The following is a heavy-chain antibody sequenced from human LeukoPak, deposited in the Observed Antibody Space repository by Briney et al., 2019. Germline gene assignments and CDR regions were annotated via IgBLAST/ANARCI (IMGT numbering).Heavy chain of an antibody. Sequence: ASVKVSYKASGYTFTSYGISWVRQAPAHGLEWMGWISAYSGNTNYEQKLQGRVTMTTDTSTSTAYMELRGLRSEDKAVYYCASEQSLSVFDIWGEGRMVTVSS. CDR1: GYTFTSYG. CDR2: ISAYSGNT. V-gene: IGHV1-18*01. J-gene: IGHJ3*02. CDR3: ASEQSLSVFDI. D-gene: IGHD3-10*01.